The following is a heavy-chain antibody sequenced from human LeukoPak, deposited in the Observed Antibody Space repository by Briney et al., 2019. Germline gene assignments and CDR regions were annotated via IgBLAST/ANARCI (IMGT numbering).Heavy chain of an antibody. CDR2: INHSGST. J-gene: IGHJ6*02. Sequence: SETLSLTCAVYGGSFSGYYWSWIRQPPGKGLEWIGEINHSGSTNYNPSLKSRVTISVDTSKNQFSLKLSSVTAADTAVYYCARVRGAVVPAASGYYYYGMDAWGQGTTVTVSS. D-gene: IGHD2-2*01. CDR1: GGSFSGYY. CDR3: ARVRGAVVPAASGYYYYGMDA. V-gene: IGHV4-34*01.